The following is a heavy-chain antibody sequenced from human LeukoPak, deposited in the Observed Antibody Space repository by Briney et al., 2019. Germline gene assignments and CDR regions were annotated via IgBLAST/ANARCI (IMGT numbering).Heavy chain of an antibody. CDR1: GFTFSSYS. D-gene: IGHD3-3*01. J-gene: IGHJ4*02. V-gene: IGHV3-21*01. CDR3: ARGSTYYDFWSGYPIVGYFDY. Sequence: GGSLRLSCAASGFTFSSYSMNWVRQAPGKGLEWVSSISSSSSYIYYADSVKGRFTISRDNAKNSLYLQMNSLRAEDTAVYYCARGSTYYDFWSGYPIVGYFDYWGQGTLVTVSS. CDR2: ISSSSSYI.